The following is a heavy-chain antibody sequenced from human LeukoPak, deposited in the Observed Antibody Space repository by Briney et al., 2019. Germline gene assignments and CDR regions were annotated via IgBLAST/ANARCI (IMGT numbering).Heavy chain of an antibody. V-gene: IGHV4-38-2*01. Sequence: PSETLSLTCAVSGYSISSGYYWGWIRQPPGKGLEWIGSIYHSGSTYYNPSLKSRVTISVDTSKNQLSLKLSSVTAADTAVYYCARLGGYCSSTSCYTEFDPWGQGTLVTVSS. J-gene: IGHJ5*02. CDR2: IYHSGST. D-gene: IGHD2-2*02. CDR3: ARLGGYCSSTSCYTEFDP. CDR1: GYSISSGYY.